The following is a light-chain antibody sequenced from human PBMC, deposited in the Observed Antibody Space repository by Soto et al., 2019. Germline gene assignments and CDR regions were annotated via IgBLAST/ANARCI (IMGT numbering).Light chain of an antibody. CDR1: SSDVGAYDY. Sequence: QSALTQPASLSGSPGQSIAISCTGTSSDVGAYDYVSGYQQHPDRAPRLVIYEVSNRPSGVSNRFPGSKSGNTATLTISGLQAEDEADYYCASHTTTNTRVFGTGTKVTVL. J-gene: IGLJ1*01. CDR3: ASHTTTNTRV. CDR2: EVS. V-gene: IGLV2-14*03.